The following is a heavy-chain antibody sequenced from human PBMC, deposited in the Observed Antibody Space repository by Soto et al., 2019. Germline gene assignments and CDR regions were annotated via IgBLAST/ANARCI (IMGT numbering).Heavy chain of an antibody. J-gene: IGHJ4*02. CDR3: SKALGHAPPFDY. Sequence: EVHLLESGGGLVQPGGSLRLSCAASGFTFRNFGMDWVRQAPGKGLEWVSAISGDGETTYYADSVKGRFTISRDNSKNTLCLQMNSLTVEDTAVYYCSKALGHAPPFDYWGQGTLITVSS. CDR2: ISGDGETT. V-gene: IGHV3-23*01. CDR1: GFTFRNFG.